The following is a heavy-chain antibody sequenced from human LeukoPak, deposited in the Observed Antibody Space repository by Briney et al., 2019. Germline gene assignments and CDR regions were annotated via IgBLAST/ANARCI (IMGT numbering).Heavy chain of an antibody. CDR3: AKDNRGWYGWVFDY. CDR1: GFTLSRYW. J-gene: IGHJ4*02. V-gene: IGHV3-74*01. D-gene: IGHD6-19*01. CDR2: ISRDGSYT. Sequence: PGGSLRLSCAASGFTLSRYWMHWVRQAPGKGLVWVSHISRDGSYTNYADSVKGRFTISRDNSKNTLYLQMNSLRAEDTAVYYCAKDNRGWYGWVFDYWGQGTLVTVSS.